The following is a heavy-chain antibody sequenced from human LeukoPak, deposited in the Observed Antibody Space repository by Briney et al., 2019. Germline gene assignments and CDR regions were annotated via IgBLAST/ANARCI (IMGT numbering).Heavy chain of an antibody. CDR2: IYYSGST. V-gene: IGHV4-39*07. J-gene: IGHJ5*02. CDR3: ARERYSSPGWFDP. Sequence: PSETLSLTCTVSGGSISSSSYYWGWIRQPPGKGLEWIGSIYYSGSTYYNPSLKSRVTISVDTSKNQFSLKLSSVTAADTAVYYCARERYSSPGWFDPWGQGTLVTVSS. CDR1: GGSISSSSYY. D-gene: IGHD6-13*01.